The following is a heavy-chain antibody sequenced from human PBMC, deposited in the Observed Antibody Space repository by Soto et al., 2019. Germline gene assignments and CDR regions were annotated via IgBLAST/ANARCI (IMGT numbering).Heavy chain of an antibody. J-gene: IGHJ4*02. D-gene: IGHD4-17*01. V-gene: IGHV1-3*01. Sequence: KFQGRVTITRDTSASTAYMELSSLRSEDTAVYYCARGFMTTVTTLDYWGQGTLVTVSA. CDR3: ARGFMTTVTTLDY.